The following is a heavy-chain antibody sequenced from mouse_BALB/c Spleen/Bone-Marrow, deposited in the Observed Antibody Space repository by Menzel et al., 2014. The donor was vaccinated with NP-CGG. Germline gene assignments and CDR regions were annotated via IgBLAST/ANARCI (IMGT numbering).Heavy chain of an antibody. CDR3: ARSDYRYDPLAN. Sequence: VKLQESGAELVMPGASVKMSCKASGYTFTDYWMHWVKQRPGQGLEWIGAIDTSDSYISYNQKFKGKATLTVDESSSTAYMQLSNLTSEDSAVYHCARSDYRYDPLANWGQGTLVTVSA. CDR1: GYTFTDYW. V-gene: IGHV1-69*01. J-gene: IGHJ3*01. CDR2: IDTSDSYI. D-gene: IGHD2-14*01.